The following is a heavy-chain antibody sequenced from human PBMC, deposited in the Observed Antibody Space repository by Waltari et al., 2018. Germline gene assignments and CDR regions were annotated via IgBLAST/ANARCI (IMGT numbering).Heavy chain of an antibody. J-gene: IGHJ4*02. D-gene: IGHD4-17*01. CDR3: AREDDYGDYRLLEY. CDR2: ISSSSSTI. CDR1: GFTFSSYS. Sequence: EVQLVESGGGLVQPGGSLRLSCAASGFTFSSYSMNWVRQAPGKGLEWVSYISSSSSTIYYADSVKGRFTISRDNAKNSLYLQMNSLRAEDTAVYYCAREDDYGDYRLLEYWGQGTLVTVSS. V-gene: IGHV3-48*04.